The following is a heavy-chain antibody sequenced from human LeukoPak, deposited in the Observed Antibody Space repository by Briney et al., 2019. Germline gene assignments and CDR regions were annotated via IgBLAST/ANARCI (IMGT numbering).Heavy chain of an antibody. CDR2: ISANGGST. Sequence: QPGGSLRLSCAAAGFTFSSYAMYWVRQAPGKGLEYVSAISANGGSTYYANSVKGRFTISRDNSKNTLYLQMGSLRAEDTAVYYCAGGSSWYRGIDYWGQGTLVTVSS. CDR3: AGGSSWYRGIDY. CDR1: GFTFSSYA. D-gene: IGHD6-13*01. J-gene: IGHJ4*02. V-gene: IGHV3-64*01.